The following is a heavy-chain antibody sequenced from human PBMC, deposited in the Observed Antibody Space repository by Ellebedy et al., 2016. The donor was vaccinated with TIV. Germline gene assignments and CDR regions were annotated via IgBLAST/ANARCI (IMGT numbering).Heavy chain of an antibody. D-gene: IGHD4-23*01. CDR1: GFTFSSYW. CDR2: INSDGTRT. V-gene: IGHV3-74*01. Sequence: PGGSLRLSCAASGFTFSSYWMHWVRQDPGKGLVWVSRINSDGTRTSYADSVKGRFTISRDNAKNTLYLQMNSLRAEDTAVYYCARDRPSSTVVIPDPALGDWGQGTLVTVSS. CDR3: ARDRPSSTVVIPDPALGD. J-gene: IGHJ4*02.